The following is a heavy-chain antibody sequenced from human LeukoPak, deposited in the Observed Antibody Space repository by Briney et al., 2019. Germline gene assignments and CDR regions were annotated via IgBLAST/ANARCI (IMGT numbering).Heavy chain of an antibody. Sequence: PSETLSLTCSVSGGSISSYYWGWIRQPPGKGLEWIGNIFYSGSTYYSPSLKSRVTISLDTSRNQFSLKLNSVTAADTAVYYCAKSNGYSLVDIWGQGTMVTVSS. CDR1: GGSISSYY. J-gene: IGHJ3*02. CDR3: AKSNGYSLVDI. CDR2: IFYSGST. D-gene: IGHD5-12*01. V-gene: IGHV4-59*12.